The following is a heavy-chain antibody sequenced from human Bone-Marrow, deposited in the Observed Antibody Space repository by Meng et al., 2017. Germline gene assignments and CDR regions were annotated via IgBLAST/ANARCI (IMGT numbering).Heavy chain of an antibody. CDR1: GYTFSSYD. J-gene: IGHJ4*02. Sequence: QVQSVPSGTEVKKPGASVKVSCKASGYTFSSYDINWVRQATGQGLEWMGWMNPNSGNTGYAQKFQGRVTMTRNTSISTAYMELSSLRSEDTAVYYCARGYDSSGYYYKYWGQGTLVTVSS. D-gene: IGHD3-22*01. CDR3: ARGYDSSGYYYKY. V-gene: IGHV1-8*01. CDR2: MNPNSGNT.